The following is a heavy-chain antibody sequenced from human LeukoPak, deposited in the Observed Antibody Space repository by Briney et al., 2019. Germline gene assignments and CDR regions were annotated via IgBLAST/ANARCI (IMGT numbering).Heavy chain of an antibody. CDR3: ASGATKSGMDV. CDR2: ISWNSGSI. CDR1: GFTFDDYA. J-gene: IGHJ6*02. V-gene: IGHV3-9*01. D-gene: IGHD2-8*01. Sequence: GGSLRLSCAASGFTFDDYAMHWVRQAPGKGLEWVSGISWNSGSIGYADSVKGRFTISRDNAKNSLYLQMNSLRAEDTALYYCASGATKSGMDVWGQGTTVTVSS.